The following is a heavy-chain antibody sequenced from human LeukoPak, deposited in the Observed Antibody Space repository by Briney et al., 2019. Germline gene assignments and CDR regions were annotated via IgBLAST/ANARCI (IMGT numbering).Heavy chain of an antibody. CDR1: GYTLTELS. V-gene: IGHV1-24*01. CDR3: ARATVVPAAKPGYYYMDV. J-gene: IGHJ6*03. Sequence: GASVKVSCKVSGYTLTELSMHWVRQAPGKGLEWMGGFDPEHGETVYARKFQGRLTMTEDTSTHTAYMELSSLRSEDTAVYYCARATVVPAAKPGYYYMDVWGKGTTVTVSS. CDR2: FDPEHGET. D-gene: IGHD2-2*01.